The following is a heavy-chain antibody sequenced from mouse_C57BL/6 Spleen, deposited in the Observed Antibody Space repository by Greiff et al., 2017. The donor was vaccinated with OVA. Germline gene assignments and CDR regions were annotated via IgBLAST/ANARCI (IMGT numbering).Heavy chain of an antibody. CDR2: ISNLAYSI. Sequence: EVKLMESGGGLVQPGGSLKLSCAASGFTFSDYGMAWVRQAPRKGPEWVAFISNLAYSIYYADTVTGRFTISRENAKNTLYLEMSSLRSEDTAVYYCARGWDAAYWGQGTLVTVSA. CDR1: GFTFSDYG. D-gene: IGHD4-1*01. J-gene: IGHJ3*01. V-gene: IGHV5-15*01. CDR3: ARGWDAAY.